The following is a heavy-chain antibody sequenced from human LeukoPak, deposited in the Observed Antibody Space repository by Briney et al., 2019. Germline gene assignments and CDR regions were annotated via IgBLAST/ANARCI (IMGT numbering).Heavy chain of an antibody. D-gene: IGHD6-13*01. V-gene: IGHV1-69*04. J-gene: IGHJ4*02. CDR2: IIPILGIA. CDR3: ARGMGSSWFDY. CDR1: GGTFSSYA. Sequence: SVKVSCKASGGTFSSYAISWVRQAPGQGLEWMGRIIPILGIANYAQKFQGRVTITADKSTSTAYMELSSLRSEDTAVYYCARGMGSSWFDYWGQGAVVTVSS.